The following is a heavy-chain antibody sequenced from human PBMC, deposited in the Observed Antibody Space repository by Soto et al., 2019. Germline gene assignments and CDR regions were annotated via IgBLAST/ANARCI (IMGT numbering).Heavy chain of an antibody. V-gene: IGHV1-69*12. Sequence: QVQLVQSGAEVKKPGSSVKVSCKASGGTFSSYAISWVRQAPGQGLEWMGGIIPIFGTANYAQKFQGRVTSTADESTSTGSMELSSLRSEDTAVYYCARDRGSWPSPTYGMDVWGQGTTVTVSS. CDR3: ARDRGSWPSPTYGMDV. D-gene: IGHD6-13*01. CDR2: IIPIFGTA. J-gene: IGHJ6*02. CDR1: GGTFSSYA.